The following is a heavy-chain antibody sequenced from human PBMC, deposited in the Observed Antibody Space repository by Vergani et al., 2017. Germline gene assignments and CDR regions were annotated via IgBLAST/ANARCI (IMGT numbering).Heavy chain of an antibody. D-gene: IGHD6-19*01. CDR3: AKDGASGYSSDWYWGHFDY. J-gene: IGHJ4*02. Sequence: QVQLVESGGGVVQLGGSLRLSCAASGFTFSTYGMHWVRQAPGKGLEWVAFIRYDGSNKYYADSVKGRFTISRDNSKNTLYLQMNSLRAEDTALYYCAKDGASGYSSDWYWGHFDYWGQGTLVTVSS. CDR1: GFTFSTYG. CDR2: IRYDGSNK. V-gene: IGHV3-30*02.